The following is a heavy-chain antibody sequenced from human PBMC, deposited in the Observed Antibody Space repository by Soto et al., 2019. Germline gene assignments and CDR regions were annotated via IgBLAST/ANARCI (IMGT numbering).Heavy chain of an antibody. CDR2: INPNSGGT. J-gene: IGHJ6*02. Sequence: GASVKVSCKASGYTFTGYYMHWVRQAPGQGLEWMGWINPNSGGTNYAQKFQGRVTMTRDTSISTAYMELSRLRSDDTAVYYCATDQYHWNYYYYSGMDVWGQGTTVTAP. V-gene: IGHV1-2*02. CDR3: ATDQYHWNYYYYSGMDV. CDR1: GYTFTGYY. D-gene: IGHD1-20*01.